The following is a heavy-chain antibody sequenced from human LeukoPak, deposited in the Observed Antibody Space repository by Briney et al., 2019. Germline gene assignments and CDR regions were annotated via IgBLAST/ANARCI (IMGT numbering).Heavy chain of an antibody. V-gene: IGHV4-34*01. J-gene: IGHJ5*02. Sequence: SETLSLTCAVYGGSFSGYYWSWIRQPPGRGLEWIGEINHRGSTYYNPSLKSRVTISVDTSKNQFSLKLTSVTAADTAVYYCARRLVAGAYNWFDPWGQGTLVTVSS. CDR1: GGSFSGYY. D-gene: IGHD6-19*01. CDR3: ARRLVAGAYNWFDP. CDR2: INHRGST.